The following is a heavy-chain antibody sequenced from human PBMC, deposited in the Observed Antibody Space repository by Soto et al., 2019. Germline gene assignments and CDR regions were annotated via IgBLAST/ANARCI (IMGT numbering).Heavy chain of an antibody. V-gene: IGHV3-23*01. CDR3: AKEIEAAAIRVDVYYYGLVV. J-gene: IGHJ6*02. CDR1: GFTFSRYG. D-gene: IGHD2-2*02. CDR2: ITGSGDTT. Sequence: GGSLRLSCTASGFTFSRYGMSWVRQAAGKGLQWVSTITGSGDTTYYADSVKGRFTISRDNSNNTLYLQMNSLRVEDAAVYFCAKEIEAAAIRVDVYYYGLVVWGEATRVTVS.